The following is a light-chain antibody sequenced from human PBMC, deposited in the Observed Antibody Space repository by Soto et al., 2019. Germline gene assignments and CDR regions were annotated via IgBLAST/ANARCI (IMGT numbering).Light chain of an antibody. CDR3: SSYTSSSTMV. V-gene: IGLV2-14*01. CDR1: SSDVGGYNY. J-gene: IGLJ2*01. CDR2: DVS. Sequence: QSALTQPASVSGSPGQSITISCTGTSSDVGGYNYVSWYQQHPGKAPKLMIYDVSNRPLGVSNRFSGSKSGNTSFLTIAGLQAEDEADDYCSSYTSSSTMVFGGGTKLTVL.